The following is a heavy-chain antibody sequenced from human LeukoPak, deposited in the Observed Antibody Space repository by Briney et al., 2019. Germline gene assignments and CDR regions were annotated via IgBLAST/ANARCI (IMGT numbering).Heavy chain of an antibody. D-gene: IGHD1-26*01. J-gene: IGHJ6*02. Sequence: PGRSLRLSCAASGFTFSSYGMHWVRQAPGKGLEWVAVIWYDGSNKYYADSVKGRFTISRDNSKNTLYLQMNSLRAEDTAVYYCARWGEADYGMDVWGQGTTVTVSS. CDR2: IWYDGSNK. CDR1: GFTFSSYG. V-gene: IGHV3-33*01. CDR3: ARWGEADYGMDV.